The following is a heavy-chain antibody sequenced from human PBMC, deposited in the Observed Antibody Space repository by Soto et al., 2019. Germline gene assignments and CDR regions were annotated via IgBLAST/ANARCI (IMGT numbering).Heavy chain of an antibody. D-gene: IGHD3-22*01. V-gene: IGHV1-8*01. Sequence: QVQLVQSGDEVKKPGSSVNVSCKAAGYTFTSYDINGGREATRKRLEWRGWMNPNSGNTGYAQELQGRVTMTRNTSIITAYMELSSLRSEDTAVYYCAILGGYDAFDIWGQGTMFTVSS. CDR1: GYTFTSYD. CDR3: AILGGYDAFDI. CDR2: MNPNSGNT. J-gene: IGHJ3*02.